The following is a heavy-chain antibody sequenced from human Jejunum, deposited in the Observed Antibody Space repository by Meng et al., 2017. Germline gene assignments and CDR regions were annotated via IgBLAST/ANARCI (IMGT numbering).Heavy chain of an antibody. CDR2: ISYDGNGQ. J-gene: IGHJ1*01. Sequence: QVQLVEAGGGVAQPGRSLRLSCLAPGFTFSDFAMHWVRQAPGKGLEWVALISYDGNGQYYADSVQGRFTISKDMSKNILFLQMNNLSADDTAVYYCGRERRGFYIQHWGQGTLVTVSS. V-gene: IGHV3-30*01. CDR1: GFTFSDFA. CDR3: GRERRGFYIQH.